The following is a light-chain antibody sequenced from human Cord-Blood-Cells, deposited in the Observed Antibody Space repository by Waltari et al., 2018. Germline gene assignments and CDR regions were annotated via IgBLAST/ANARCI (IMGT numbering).Light chain of an antibody. Sequence: ELVLPQSPATLSVSPGERAPLSCRASQSVSSNLAWYQQKPGQAPRLLIYGASTRATGIPARFSGSGSGTEFTLTISSLQSEDFAVYYCQQYNNWPPYTFGQGTKLEIK. CDR2: GAS. V-gene: IGKV3-15*01. CDR1: QSVSSN. J-gene: IGKJ2*01. CDR3: QQYNNWPPYT.